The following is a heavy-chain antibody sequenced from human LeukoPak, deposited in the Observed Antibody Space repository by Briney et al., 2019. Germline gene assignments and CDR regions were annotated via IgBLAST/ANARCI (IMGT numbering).Heavy chain of an antibody. V-gene: IGHV3-23*01. CDR1: GFTVGSNY. CDR2: ISGSGGST. Sequence: GGSLRLSCAASGFTVGSNYMSWVRQAPGKGLEWVSAISGSGGSTYYADSVKGRFTISRDNSKNTLYLQMNSLRAEDTAVYYCARDKSDSGSYYKYWGQGTLVTVSS. J-gene: IGHJ4*02. CDR3: ARDKSDSGSYYKY. D-gene: IGHD3-10*01.